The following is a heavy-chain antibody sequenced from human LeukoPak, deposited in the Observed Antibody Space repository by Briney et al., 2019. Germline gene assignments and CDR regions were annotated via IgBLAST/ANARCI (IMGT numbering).Heavy chain of an antibody. D-gene: IGHD3-10*01. CDR1: GFTFSSYW. V-gene: IGHV3-7*01. CDR3: ARGDTMVRGVIKAYYYYYMDV. J-gene: IGHJ6*03. Sequence: GGSLRLSCAASGFTFSSYWMSWVRQAPGKGLEWVASIKQDGSEKYYVDSVKGRFTISRDNAKNSLYLQMNSLRAEDTAVYYCARGDTMVRGVIKAYYYYYMDVWGKGTTVTVSS. CDR2: IKQDGSEK.